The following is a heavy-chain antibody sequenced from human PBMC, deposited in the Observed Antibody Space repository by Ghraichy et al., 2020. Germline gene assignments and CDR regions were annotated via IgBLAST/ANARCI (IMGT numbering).Heavy chain of an antibody. CDR3: ARDDSSGYFYSY. CDR1: GGSISSYY. D-gene: IGHD3-22*01. J-gene: IGHJ4*02. V-gene: IGHV4-59*01. Sequence: ESLNISCTVSGGSISSYYWSWIRQPPGKGLEWIGYIYYSGSTNYNPSLKSRVTISVDTSKNQFSLKLSSVTAADTAVYYCARDDSSGYFYSYWGQGTLVTVSS. CDR2: IYYSGST.